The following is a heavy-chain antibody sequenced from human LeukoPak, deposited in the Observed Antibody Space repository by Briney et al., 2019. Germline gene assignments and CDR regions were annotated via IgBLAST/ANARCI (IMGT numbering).Heavy chain of an antibody. CDR3: ASSGPNYYYYYMDV. V-gene: IGHV4-30-2*01. J-gene: IGHJ6*03. CDR1: GGSISSGGYY. CDR2: IYHSGST. Sequence: SQTLSLTCTVSGGSISSGGYYWSWVRQPPGKGLEWIGYIYHSGSTYYNPSLKSRVTISVDRSKNQFSLKLSSVTAADTAVYYCASSGPNYYYYYMDVWGKGTTVTASS.